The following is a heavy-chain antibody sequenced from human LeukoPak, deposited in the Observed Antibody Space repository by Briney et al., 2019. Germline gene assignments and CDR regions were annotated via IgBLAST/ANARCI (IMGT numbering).Heavy chain of an antibody. J-gene: IGHJ2*01. D-gene: IGHD6-13*01. CDR1: GYTFTGYY. CDR3: ARVEGIAPAYRAWYFDL. Sequence: ASVKVSCKASGYTFTGYYMHWVRQAPGQGREWMGWINPNSGGTNYAQKFQGRVTMTRDTSISTAYMELSRLRSDDTAVYYCARVEGIAPAYRAWYFDLWGRGTLVTVSS. V-gene: IGHV1-2*02. CDR2: INPNSGGT.